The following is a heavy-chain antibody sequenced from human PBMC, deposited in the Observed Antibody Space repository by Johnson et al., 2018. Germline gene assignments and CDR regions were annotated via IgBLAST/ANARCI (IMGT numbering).Heavy chain of an antibody. Sequence: VQLVESGAEVKKPGSSVKVSCKASGGTFSSYAISWVRQAPGQGLEWMGGIIPIFGAANYAQKFQGRITITADESTGTAYMELSSLSSEETAVYYCARDGKHIVVVTSISAFDIWGQGTMVTVSS. CDR3: ARDGKHIVVVTSISAFDI. D-gene: IGHD2-21*02. CDR2: IIPIFGAA. J-gene: IGHJ3*02. CDR1: GGTFSSYA. V-gene: IGHV1-69*01.